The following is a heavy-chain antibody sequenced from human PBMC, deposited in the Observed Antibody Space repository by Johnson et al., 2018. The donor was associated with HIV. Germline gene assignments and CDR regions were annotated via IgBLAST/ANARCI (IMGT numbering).Heavy chain of an antibody. CDR1: GFTFSSYA. J-gene: IGHJ3*02. Sequence: VQLVESGGDLVQPGGSLRLSCAASGFTFSSYAMSWVRQAPGKGLEWVSVIGGSGGSTYYADSVKGRFTISRDNSKNILYLQMNSLRAEDTAVYYCAKDGGSVDAFDIWGQGTMVTVSS. V-gene: IGHV3-23*04. CDR2: IGGSGGST. CDR3: AKDGGSVDAFDI. D-gene: IGHD6-25*01.